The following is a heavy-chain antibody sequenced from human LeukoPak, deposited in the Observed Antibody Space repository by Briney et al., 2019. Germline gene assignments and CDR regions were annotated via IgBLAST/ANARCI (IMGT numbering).Heavy chain of an antibody. CDR1: GGSISNGAYS. V-gene: IGHV4-30-4*07. CDR3: ARGGDFYDSSGYYNWFDP. J-gene: IGHJ5*02. D-gene: IGHD3-22*01. Sequence: SQTLSLTCAVSGGSISNGAYSWSWIRQPPGKGLEWIGYIYYSGSTSYNPSLKSRFTISLDTSKNQFSLKLSSVTAADTAVYYCARGGDFYDSSGYYNWFDPWGQGTLVTVSS. CDR2: IYYSGST.